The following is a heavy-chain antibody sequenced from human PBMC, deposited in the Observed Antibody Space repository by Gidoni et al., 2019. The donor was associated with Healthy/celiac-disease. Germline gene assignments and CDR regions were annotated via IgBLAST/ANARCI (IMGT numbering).Heavy chain of an antibody. Sequence: VQPGGSLRPSCAASGPTFSSYAMSWVRQAPGKGLEWVSAISGSGGSTYYADSVKGRFTISRDNSKTTLYLQMNSLRAEDTAVYYCAKDEGSSTSPVAWGQGTLVTVSS. CDR2: ISGSGGST. CDR3: AKDEGSSTSPVA. V-gene: IGHV3-23*01. J-gene: IGHJ5*02. D-gene: IGHD2-2*01. CDR1: GPTFSSYA.